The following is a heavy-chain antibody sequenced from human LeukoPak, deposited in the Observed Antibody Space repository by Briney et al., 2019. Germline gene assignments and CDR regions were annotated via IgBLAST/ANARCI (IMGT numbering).Heavy chain of an antibody. CDR3: ARGDYGDSSLDY. J-gene: IGHJ4*02. Sequence: PSETLSLTCVVSGGSISSTSYYWGWIRQPPGKGLEWIGSIYYSGSTYYSPSLKSRVTISVDTSKNQFSLNLSSVTAADTAVYYCARGDYGDSSLDYWGQGTLVTVSS. CDR1: GGSISSTSYY. D-gene: IGHD4-17*01. CDR2: IYYSGST. V-gene: IGHV4-39*07.